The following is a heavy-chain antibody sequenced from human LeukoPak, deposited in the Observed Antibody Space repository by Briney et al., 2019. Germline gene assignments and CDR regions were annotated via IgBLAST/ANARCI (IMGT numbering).Heavy chain of an antibody. CDR3: ARALIGWFGELTKDGSGAFDI. D-gene: IGHD3-10*01. Sequence: RGSLRLSCAASGFTFSSYEMNWVGQAPGKGLEWVSYISSSGSTIYYADSVKGRFTISRDNAKNALYLQMNSLRAEDTAVYYCARALIGWFGELTKDGSGAFDIWGQGTMATASS. J-gene: IGHJ3*02. V-gene: IGHV3-48*03. CDR1: GFTFSSYE. CDR2: ISSSGSTI.